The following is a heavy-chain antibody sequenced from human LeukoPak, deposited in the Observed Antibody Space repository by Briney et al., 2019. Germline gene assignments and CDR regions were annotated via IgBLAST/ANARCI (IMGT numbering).Heavy chain of an antibody. Sequence: GGSLRPSCAASGFTFSSYSMNWVRQAPGKGLEWLAVISDIGSQKSYADSVKGRFTISRDNSKNTLFLQMNSLRPEDTAVYYCAKEYDSGWTSFDYWGRGTVVTVSS. V-gene: IGHV3-30*18. CDR3: AKEYDSGWTSFDY. CDR1: GFTFSSYS. J-gene: IGHJ4*02. CDR2: ISDIGSQK. D-gene: IGHD6-19*01.